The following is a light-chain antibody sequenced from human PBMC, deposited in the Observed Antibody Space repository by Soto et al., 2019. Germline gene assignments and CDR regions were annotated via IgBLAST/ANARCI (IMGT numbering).Light chain of an antibody. CDR1: QTISSW. Sequence: DIQMTQSPSTLSGSVGDRVTITCRASQTISSWLAWYQQKPGKAPKLLIYKASTLTSGVPSRFSGGGSGTEFALTISSLQPDDLATYYCQHYNSYSEACGQGTKVELK. CDR2: KAS. V-gene: IGKV1-5*03. J-gene: IGKJ1*01. CDR3: QHYNSYSEA.